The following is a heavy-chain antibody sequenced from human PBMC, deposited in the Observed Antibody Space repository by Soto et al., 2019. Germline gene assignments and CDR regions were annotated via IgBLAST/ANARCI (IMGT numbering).Heavy chain of an antibody. J-gene: IGHJ4*02. CDR3: VKRSLLVAPT. V-gene: IGHV4-39*01. CDR1: GRTFSINADF. CDR2: IDNGGNT. D-gene: IGHD2-21*01. Sequence: SETLSLTCTVSGRTFSINADFWYLAWIRQSPGKGLEWIGSIDNGGNTYYNPPLKSRVIISADTSKNQFSLSLNSVTAADTAVYYSVKRSLLVAPTWGQGILVTATS.